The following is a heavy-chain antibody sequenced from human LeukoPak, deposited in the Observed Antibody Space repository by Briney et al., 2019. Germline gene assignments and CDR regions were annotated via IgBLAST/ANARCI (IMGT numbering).Heavy chain of an antibody. CDR3: ARVYYDILTGYRLVDY. V-gene: IGHV3-48*03. CDR1: GFTFSSYE. D-gene: IGHD3-9*01. J-gene: IGHJ4*02. CDR2: ISSSGSTI. Sequence: GGSLRLSCAASGFTFSSYEVNWVRQAPGKGLEWVSYISSSGSTIYYADSVKGRFTISRDNAKNSLHLQMNSLRAEDTAVYYCARVYYDILTGYRLVDYWGQGTLVTVSS.